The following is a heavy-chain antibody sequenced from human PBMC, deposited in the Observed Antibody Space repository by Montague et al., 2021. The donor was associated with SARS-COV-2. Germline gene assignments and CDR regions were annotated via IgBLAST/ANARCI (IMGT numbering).Heavy chain of an antibody. V-gene: IGHV4-38-2*02. CDR3: ASSYDSTGHVGY. Sequence: SETLSLTCTVSGFSISTGYYLGWIRQPPGKGLEWIRSIYHSGSIXXNPSLKSRVTISVDTSKNQFSLKPSSVTAADTAVYYCASSYDSTGHVGYWGQGTLVTVSS. J-gene: IGHJ4*02. CDR1: GFSISTGYY. CDR2: IYHSGSI. D-gene: IGHD3-22*01.